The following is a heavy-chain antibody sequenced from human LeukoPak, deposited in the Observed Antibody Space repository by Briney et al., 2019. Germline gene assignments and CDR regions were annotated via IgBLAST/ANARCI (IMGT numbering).Heavy chain of an antibody. Sequence: PGGSLRLSCAASGFTFSDYYMSWIRQAPGKGLEWVSAITGSGGSTYYADSVKGRFTISRDNSNNTLYLQMNSLRAEDTAVYYCAKGGLQHYDFWGQGTLVTVSS. CDR1: GFTFSDYY. J-gene: IGHJ4*02. D-gene: IGHD3-3*01. CDR3: AKGGLQHYDF. V-gene: IGHV3-23*01. CDR2: ITGSGGST.